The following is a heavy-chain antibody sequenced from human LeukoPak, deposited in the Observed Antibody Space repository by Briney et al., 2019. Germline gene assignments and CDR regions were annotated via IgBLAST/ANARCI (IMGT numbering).Heavy chain of an antibody. CDR3: ARGFCSGGSCYSYDY. V-gene: IGHV1-18*01. CDR1: GYTFTTYG. D-gene: IGHD2-15*01. CDR2: ISTYNGNT. Sequence: ASVKVSCKSSGYTFTTYGITWVRQAPGQGLEWMGWISTYNGNTDYAQQFQGRVTMTTETSTNTAYMELRSLRSEDTAVYYCARGFCSGGSCYSYDYWGQGTLVAVSS. J-gene: IGHJ4*02.